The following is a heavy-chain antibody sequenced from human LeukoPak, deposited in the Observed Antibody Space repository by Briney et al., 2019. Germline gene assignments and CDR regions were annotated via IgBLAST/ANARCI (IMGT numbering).Heavy chain of an antibody. CDR3: AGMGDLDY. Sequence: SETLSLICSVCIDLCCLCHARWMRQPPGKGLEWIGYIYYSGSTNYNPSLKSRVTISVDTSKNQFSLKLSSVTAADTAVYYCAGMGDLDYWGQGTLVTVSS. D-gene: IGHD3-16*01. J-gene: IGHJ4*02. V-gene: IGHV4-59*01. CDR1: IDLCCLCH. CDR2: IYYSGST.